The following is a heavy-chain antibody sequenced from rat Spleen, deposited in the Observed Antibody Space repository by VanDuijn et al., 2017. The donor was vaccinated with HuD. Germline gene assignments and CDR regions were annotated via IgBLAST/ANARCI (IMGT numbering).Heavy chain of an antibody. CDR1: GFTFSPFA. CDR3: ATAGSRVSRFAY. J-gene: IGHJ3*01. D-gene: IGHD1-4*01. CDR2: ITSGGSNT. Sequence: EVQLVESGGGLVQPGRSLKLSCAASGFTFSPFAMAWVRQAPKKGLEWVATITSGGSNTYYPDSVKGRFTISRDNAKSTLYLQMDSLRSEDTATYYCATAGSRVSRFAYWGQGTLVTVSS. V-gene: IGHV5-7*01.